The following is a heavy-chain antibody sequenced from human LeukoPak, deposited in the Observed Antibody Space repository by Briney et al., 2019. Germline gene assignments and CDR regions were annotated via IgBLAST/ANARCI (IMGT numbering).Heavy chain of an antibody. CDR2: MSSGYGGT. J-gene: IGHJ6*02. CDR3: ARNNGMDV. CDR1: GFTFGSYA. Sequence: GGSLRLSCAASGFTFGSYAMSWVRQAPRKGLEWVSAMSSGYGGTYYADSVKGRFTISKDNAKNSLYLQMNSLRAEDTALYHCARNNGMDVWGQGTTVIVSS. V-gene: IGHV3-23*01.